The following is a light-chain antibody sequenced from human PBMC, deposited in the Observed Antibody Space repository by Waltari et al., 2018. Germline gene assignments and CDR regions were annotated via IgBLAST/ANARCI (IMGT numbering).Light chain of an antibody. J-gene: IGKJ5*01. V-gene: IGKV1-12*01. CDR3: QQANSFPIT. CDR2: PAS. CDR1: QGVSNW. Sequence: DIQMTQSPSSVSASVGDRVTITCRASQGVSNWLAWYQQKPGKAPKLLIYPASTLQSGVPSRFSGSGSGTDFTRTISSLQPEDFATYYCQQANSFPITFGQGTRLEIK.